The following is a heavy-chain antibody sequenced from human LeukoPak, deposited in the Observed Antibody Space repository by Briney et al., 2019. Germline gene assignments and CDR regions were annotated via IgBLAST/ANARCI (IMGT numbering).Heavy chain of an antibody. CDR1: GGSFNTNSYY. CDR3: TRNSGTSSLDY. D-gene: IGHD2-21*01. V-gene: IGHV4-39*01. J-gene: IGHJ4*02. Sequence: PSETLSLTCTVSGGSFNTNSYYWAWIRQPPGKGLEWLGTISNSGRTYYNPSLKSRVTISLDTTKNQFSLNLSYVTATDTAVYYCTRNSGTSSLDYWGRGTLVTVSS. CDR2: ISNSGRT.